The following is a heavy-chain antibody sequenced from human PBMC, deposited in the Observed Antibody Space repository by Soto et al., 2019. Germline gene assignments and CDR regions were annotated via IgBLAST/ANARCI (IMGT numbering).Heavy chain of an antibody. V-gene: IGHV3-30*18. CDR3: AKETDSSGYYNGEDFDY. Sequence: SLRLSCAASGFTFSSYGMHWVRQAPGKGLEWVAVISYDGSNKYYAYSVKGRFTISRDNSKNTLYLQMNSLRAEDTAVYYCAKETDSSGYYNGEDFDYWGQGTLVTVSS. J-gene: IGHJ4*02. CDR2: ISYDGSNK. CDR1: GFTFSSYG. D-gene: IGHD3-22*01.